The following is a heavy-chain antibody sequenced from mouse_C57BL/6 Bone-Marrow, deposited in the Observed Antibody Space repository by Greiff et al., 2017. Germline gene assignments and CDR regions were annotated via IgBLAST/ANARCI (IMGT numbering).Heavy chain of an antibody. Sequence: VQLQQPGAELVRPGSSVKLSCKASGYTFTSYWMHWVKQSPIKGLEWIGNINPSDSETHYNQKLKDKATLTVDKSYSTAYMQLSSLTSEDSAAYYCARAYPIRGYFDYWGQGTTLTVSS. CDR3: ARAYPIRGYFDY. V-gene: IGHV1-52*01. D-gene: IGHD1-1*01. J-gene: IGHJ2*01. CDR2: INPSDSET. CDR1: GYTFTSYW.